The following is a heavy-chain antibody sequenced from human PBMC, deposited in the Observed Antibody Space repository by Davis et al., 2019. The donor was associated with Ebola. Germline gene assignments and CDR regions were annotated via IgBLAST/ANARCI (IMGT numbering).Heavy chain of an antibody. CDR2: IKQDGSEK. J-gene: IGHJ6*02. Sequence: GGSLRLSCAASGFTFSSYWMSWVRQAPGKGLGWVANIKQDGSEKYYVDSVKGRFTISRDNAKNSLYLQMNSLRAEDTAVYYCARDYIEMATEISYYYGMDVWGQGTTVTVSS. V-gene: IGHV3-7*01. CDR1: GFTFSSYW. CDR3: ARDYIEMATEISYYYGMDV. D-gene: IGHD5-24*01.